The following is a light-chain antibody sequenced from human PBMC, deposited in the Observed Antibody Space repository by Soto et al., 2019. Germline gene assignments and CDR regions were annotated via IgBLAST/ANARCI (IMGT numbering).Light chain of an antibody. CDR2: GAS. J-gene: IGKJ2*02. CDR3: QQYNNWPST. V-gene: IGKV3-15*01. Sequence: EIVMTQSPATLSVSPGERATLSCRASQSVGSNLAWYQQKPGQAPRLLIYGASARATGFPVRFSGSGSGTEFTLTISSPQSEDFALYFCQQYNNWPSTFGQGTKLEIK. CDR1: QSVGSN.